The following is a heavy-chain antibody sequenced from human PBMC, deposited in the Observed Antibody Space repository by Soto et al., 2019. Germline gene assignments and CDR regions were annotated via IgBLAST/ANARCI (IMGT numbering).Heavy chain of an antibody. D-gene: IGHD3-10*01. V-gene: IGHV1-8*01. CDR2: MNPNSGNT. Sequence: ASVKVSCKASGYTFTSYDINWVRQATGQGLEWMGWMNPNSGNTGYAQKFQGRVTMTRNTSISTAYMELSSLRSEDTAVYYCARGKVLLWFGESYNYYYYGMDVWGQGTKVTVSS. CDR1: GYTFTSYD. J-gene: IGHJ6*02. CDR3: ARGKVLLWFGESYNYYYYGMDV.